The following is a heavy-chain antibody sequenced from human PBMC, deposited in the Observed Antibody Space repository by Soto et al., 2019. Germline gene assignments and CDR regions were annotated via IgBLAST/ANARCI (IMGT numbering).Heavy chain of an antibody. CDR2: ISAHNDNT. J-gene: IGHJ4*02. Sequence: QVHLVQSGAEVRKPGASVKVSCKGSGYTFTSYGIAWVRQAPGQGLEWMGWISAHNDNTNYAQKVQGRVTGTRDTSTGTAYMELRNLGSDDTAVYYCAGGRYGDYWGQGALVTVSS. CDR3: AGGRYGDY. D-gene: IGHD1-1*01. V-gene: IGHV1-18*01. CDR1: GYTFTSYG.